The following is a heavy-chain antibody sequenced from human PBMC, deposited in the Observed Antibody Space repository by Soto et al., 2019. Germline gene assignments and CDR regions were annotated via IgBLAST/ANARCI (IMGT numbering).Heavy chain of an antibody. V-gene: IGHV4-59*01. CDR1: GGSISSYF. Sequence: QVQLQESGPGLVKPSETLSLTCTVSGGSISSYFWSWIRQPPGQGLEWIGYIYYSGSTNYNPSLKSRFTISVDTSKNQFSLKLSSVTAADTAVYYSASRIAVAAKAYFQHWGQGTLVTVSS. CDR3: ASRIAVAAKAYFQH. J-gene: IGHJ1*01. CDR2: IYYSGST. D-gene: IGHD6-19*01.